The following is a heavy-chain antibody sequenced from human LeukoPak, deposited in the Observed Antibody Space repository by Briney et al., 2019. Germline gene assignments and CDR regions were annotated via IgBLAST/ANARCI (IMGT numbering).Heavy chain of an antibody. CDR2: INPNSGGT. CDR1: GYTFTGYF. D-gene: IGHD6-19*01. CDR3: ARVDASSLAVHY. V-gene: IGHV1-2*02. Sequence: ASVKVSCKTSGYTFTGYFLNWVRPAPGQGLEWMGRINPNSGGTNCGQKFQDRVTLTRDTSIATAYMELSSLTSDDTAVYYCARVDASSLAVHYWGQGTLVTVSS. J-gene: IGHJ4*02.